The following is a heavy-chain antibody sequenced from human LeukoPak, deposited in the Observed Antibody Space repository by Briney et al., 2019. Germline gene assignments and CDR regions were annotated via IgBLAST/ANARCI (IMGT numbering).Heavy chain of an antibody. CDR3: ATGVFYGDYPYRYFDY. CDR1: GYTLTELS. V-gene: IGHV1-24*01. CDR2: FDPEDGET. J-gene: IGHJ4*02. D-gene: IGHD4-17*01. Sequence: ASVKVSCKVSGYTLTELSMHWVRQAPGKGLEGMGGFDPEDGETIYAQKFQGRVTMTEDTSTDTAYMELSSLRSEDTAVYYCATGVFYGDYPYRYFDYWGQGTLVTVSS.